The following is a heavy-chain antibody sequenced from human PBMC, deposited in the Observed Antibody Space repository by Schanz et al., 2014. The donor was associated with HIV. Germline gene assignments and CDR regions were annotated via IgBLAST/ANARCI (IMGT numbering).Heavy chain of an antibody. J-gene: IGHJ6*02. V-gene: IGHV3-11*04. CDR2: ISSSSSTI. D-gene: IGHD2-21*02. CDR3: ARVSQITHIVVVTASLVDV. CDR1: GFSFSEYY. Sequence: QVQLVASGGGLVKPGGSLRLSCAASGFSFSEYYINWIRQAPGKGLEWVSYISSSSSTIYYADSVKGRFTISRDNAKNSLYLQMNSLRGEDTAVYYCARVSQITHIVVVTASLVDVWGQGTTVTVSS.